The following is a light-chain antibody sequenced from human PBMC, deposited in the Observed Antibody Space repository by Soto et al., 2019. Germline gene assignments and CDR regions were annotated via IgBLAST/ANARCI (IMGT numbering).Light chain of an antibody. J-gene: IGKJ4*01. V-gene: IGKV1-39*01. CDR3: QQSYSTPLT. Sequence: IQMTHSPSSLSASVGDRVTSTCXASQSISSYLNWYQQKPGKAPKLLIYAASSLQSGVPSRFSGSGSGTDFTLTISSLQPEDFATYYCQQSYSTPLTFGGGTKVDIK. CDR1: QSISSY. CDR2: AAS.